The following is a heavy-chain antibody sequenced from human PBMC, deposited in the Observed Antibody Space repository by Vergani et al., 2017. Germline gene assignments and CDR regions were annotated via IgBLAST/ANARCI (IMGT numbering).Heavy chain of an antibody. CDR2: IGGSGTTK. J-gene: IGHJ6*02. D-gene: IGHD3-9*01. Sequence: EVQLVESGGRLVQPGGSLRLSCVGSGFIFSDSSMKWVRQAPGKGLEWLSYIGGSGTTKYYAKSVRGRFLISRDNDKNSLFLEMNNLRDDDTALYYWARVFDTAEGNYGMDVWGQGTTVTVSS. V-gene: IGHV3-48*02. CDR3: ARVFDTAEGNYGMDV. CDR1: GFIFSDSS.